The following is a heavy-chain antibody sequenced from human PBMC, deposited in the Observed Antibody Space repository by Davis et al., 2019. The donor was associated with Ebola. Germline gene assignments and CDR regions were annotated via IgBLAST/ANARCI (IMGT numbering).Heavy chain of an antibody. D-gene: IGHD3-22*01. CDR2: INHSGST. V-gene: IGHV4-34*01. CDR1: GGSFSGYY. Sequence: SETLSLTCGVYGGSFSGYYWSWIRQPPGKGLEWIGEINHSGSTNYNPSLKSRVTISVDTSKNQFSLKLSSVTAADTAVYYCARGLYYYDSSGYYGKWGQGTLVTVSS. J-gene: IGHJ4*02. CDR3: ARGLYYYDSSGYYGK.